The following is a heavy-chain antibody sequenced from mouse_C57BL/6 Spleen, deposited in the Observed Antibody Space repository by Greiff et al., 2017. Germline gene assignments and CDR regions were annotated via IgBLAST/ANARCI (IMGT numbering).Heavy chain of an antibody. CDR2: IDPSDSYT. CDR3: ARAYDGYPYWYFDV. D-gene: IGHD2-3*01. CDR1: GYTFTSYW. Sequence: QVQLQQPGAELVMPGASVKLSCKASGYTFTSYWMHWVKQRPGQGLEWIGEIDPSDSYTNYNQKFKGKSTLTVDKSSSTAYMQLSILPSEDSAVYYCARAYDGYPYWYFDVWGTGTTVTVSS. J-gene: IGHJ1*03. V-gene: IGHV1-69*01.